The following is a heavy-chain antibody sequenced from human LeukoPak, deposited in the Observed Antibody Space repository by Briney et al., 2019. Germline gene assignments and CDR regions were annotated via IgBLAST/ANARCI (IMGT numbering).Heavy chain of an antibody. Sequence: NPSETLSLTCTVSGGSISSGGYYWSWLRQHPGKGLEWSGYIYYSGSTYYNPSLKSLVTISVDTSKNQFSLKLSSVTAADTAVYYCASVYYYDSSGYEPLVYFDYWGQGTLVTVSS. D-gene: IGHD3-22*01. CDR2: IYYSGST. CDR3: ASVYYYDSSGYEPLVYFDY. V-gene: IGHV4-31*01. CDR1: GGSISSGGYY. J-gene: IGHJ4*02.